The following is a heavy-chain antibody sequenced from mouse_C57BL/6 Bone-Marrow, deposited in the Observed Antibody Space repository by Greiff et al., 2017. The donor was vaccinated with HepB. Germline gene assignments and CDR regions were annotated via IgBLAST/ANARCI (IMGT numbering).Heavy chain of an antibody. J-gene: IGHJ3*01. CDR3: ARDGGWFAY. CDR2: INYDGSST. CDR1: GFTFSDYY. V-gene: IGHV5-16*01. Sequence: EVKLVESEGGLVQPGSSMKLSCTASGFTFSDYYMAWVRQVPEKGLEWVANINYDGSSTYYLDSLKSRFIISRDNAKNILYLQMSSLKSEDTATYYCARDGGWFAYWGQGTLVTVSA.